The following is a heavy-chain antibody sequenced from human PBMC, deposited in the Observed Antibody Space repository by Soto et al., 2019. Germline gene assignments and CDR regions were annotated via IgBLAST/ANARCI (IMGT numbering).Heavy chain of an antibody. CDR2: MNPYTGKA. CDR1: GYTFTTYD. V-gene: IGHV1-8*01. J-gene: IGHJ4*02. CDR3: AKRKERSGPNYVDY. Sequence: QVQLVQSGAEVKRPGASLKVSCQASGYTFTTYDMNWVRQAPGQGLELMVWMNPYTGKAGYAQKFQGRVTMTRDNSISTAYMELSSPRSEDTAVYCCAKRKERSGPNYVDYWGVGTLVTVSS. D-gene: IGHD6-25*01.